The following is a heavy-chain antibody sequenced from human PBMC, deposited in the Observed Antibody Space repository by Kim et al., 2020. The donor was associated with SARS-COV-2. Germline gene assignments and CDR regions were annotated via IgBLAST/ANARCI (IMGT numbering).Heavy chain of an antibody. V-gene: IGHV4-31*03. J-gene: IGHJ4*02. Sequence: SETLSLTCTVSGGSISSGGYYWSWIRQHPGKGLEWIGYIYYSGSTYYNPSLKSRVTISVDTSKNQFSLKLSSVTAADTAVYYCAAVFYYDILTGYYLDTYFDYWGEGTLVTVSS. D-gene: IGHD3-9*01. CDR1: GGSISSGGYY. CDR3: AAVFYYDILTGYYLDTYFDY. CDR2: IYYSGST.